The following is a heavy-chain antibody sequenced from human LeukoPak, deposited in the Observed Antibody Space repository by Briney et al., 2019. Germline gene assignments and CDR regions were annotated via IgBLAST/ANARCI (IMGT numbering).Heavy chain of an antibody. D-gene: IGHD3-3*01. CDR3: ARPYYDFWSGSLGRFDP. CDR2: ISSSSSYI. J-gene: IGHJ5*02. V-gene: IGHV3-21*01. Sequence: PGGSLRLSCAASGFTFSSYSMNWVRQAPGKGLECVSSISSSSSYIYYADSVKGRFTISRDNAKNSLYLQMNSLRAEDTAVYYCARPYYDFWSGSLGRFDPWGQGTLVTVSS. CDR1: GFTFSSYS.